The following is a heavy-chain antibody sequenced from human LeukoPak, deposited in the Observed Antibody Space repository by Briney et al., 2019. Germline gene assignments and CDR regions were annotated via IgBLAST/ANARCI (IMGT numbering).Heavy chain of an antibody. D-gene: IGHD1-26*01. Sequence: PGGSLRLSCAASGFTFSSYSMNGVRQAPGKRLEWGSAISSSSSSRYYADSVKGRFTISRDNAKNSLYLQMNSLSAGDTAVYYCARVGVVGATLDAFDIWGQGTMVTVSS. CDR3: ARVGVVGATLDAFDI. J-gene: IGHJ3*02. V-gene: IGHV3-21*01. CDR1: GFTFSSYS. CDR2: ISSSSSSR.